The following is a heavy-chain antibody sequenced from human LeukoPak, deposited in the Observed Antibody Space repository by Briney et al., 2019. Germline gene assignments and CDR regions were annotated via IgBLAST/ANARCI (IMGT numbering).Heavy chain of an antibody. Sequence: GASVKVSCKASGYTFTSYYMHWVRQAPGQGLEWMGIINPNSGGTNYAQKFQGRVTMTRDTSISTAYMELSSLRSEDTAVYYCARITMDVWGQGTTVTVSS. CDR1: GYTFTSYY. CDR2: INPNSGGT. D-gene: IGHD1-14*01. CDR3: ARITMDV. J-gene: IGHJ6*02. V-gene: IGHV1-2*02.